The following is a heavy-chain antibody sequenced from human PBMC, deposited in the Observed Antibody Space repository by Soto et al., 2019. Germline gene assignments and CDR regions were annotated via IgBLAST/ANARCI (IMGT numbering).Heavy chain of an antibody. CDR1: GYTFSVYW. D-gene: IGHD3-16*01. Sequence: GESLEISRKASGYTFSVYWIGWVRQMPGKGLEWMGNIYPYDSDTSNNPSFDGRVTVSAXXXSXXXYXQXXXLEASDTALYYCVRQLGNSAMLIIDSWGQGTPDTVSS. CDR2: IYPYDSDT. J-gene: IGHJ4*02. V-gene: IGHV5-51*01. CDR3: VRQLGNSAMLIIDS.